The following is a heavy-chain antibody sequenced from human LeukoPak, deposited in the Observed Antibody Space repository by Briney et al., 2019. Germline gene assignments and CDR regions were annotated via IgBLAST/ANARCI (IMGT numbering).Heavy chain of an antibody. CDR1: ADSISSGYY. D-gene: IGHD1-26*01. CDR2: IYHSGST. J-gene: IGHJ5*02. Sequence: SETLSLICTVSADSISSGYYWCWIRQSPGKGLEWIGSIYHSGSTYYNPSLRSRVTISVDMSKNQFSLRMNSVTAADTAVYYCARDGASASGSWFGPWGQGTLVIVSS. V-gene: IGHV4-38-2*02. CDR3: ARDGASASGSWFGP.